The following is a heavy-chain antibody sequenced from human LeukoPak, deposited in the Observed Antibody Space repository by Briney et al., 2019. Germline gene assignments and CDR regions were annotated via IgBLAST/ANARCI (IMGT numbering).Heavy chain of an antibody. CDR2: IIPIFGTA. D-gene: IGHD3-16*01. CDR3: ARRFYTGSREFQGFDP. Sequence: ASVKVSCKASGGTFSSYAISWVRQAPGQGLEWMGGIIPIFGTANYAQKFQGRVTITTDESTSTAYMELSSLRSEDTAVYYCARRFYTGSREFQGFDPWGQGTLVTVSS. CDR1: GGTFSSYA. V-gene: IGHV1-69*05. J-gene: IGHJ5*02.